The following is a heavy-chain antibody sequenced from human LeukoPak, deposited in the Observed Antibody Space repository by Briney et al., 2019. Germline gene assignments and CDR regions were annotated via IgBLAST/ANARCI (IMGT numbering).Heavy chain of an antibody. V-gene: IGHV3-23*01. J-gene: IGHJ5*02. D-gene: IGHD1-26*01. Sequence: PGGSLRLSCAASGFTLSSYAMSWVRQAPGKGLEWVSAISGSGGSTYYADSVKGRFTISRDNSRNTLYLQMNSLRADDTAVYYCAKVGWESELGWFDPWGQGTLVTVSS. CDR1: GFTLSSYA. CDR2: ISGSGGST. CDR3: AKVGWESELGWFDP.